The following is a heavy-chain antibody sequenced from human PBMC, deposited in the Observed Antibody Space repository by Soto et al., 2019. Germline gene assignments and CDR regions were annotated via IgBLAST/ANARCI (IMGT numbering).Heavy chain of an antibody. CDR2: ISWNSGSI. Sequence: GVSLRLSCAASGFTFDDYALHWVRQAPVKGLEWVSGISWNSGSIGYADSVKGRFTISRDNAKNSLYLQMNSLRAEDTALYYCAKEKGAPVATSSLDYWGQGTLVTVYS. CDR3: AKEKGAPVATSSLDY. D-gene: IGHD5-12*01. J-gene: IGHJ4*02. V-gene: IGHV3-9*01. CDR1: GFTFDDYA.